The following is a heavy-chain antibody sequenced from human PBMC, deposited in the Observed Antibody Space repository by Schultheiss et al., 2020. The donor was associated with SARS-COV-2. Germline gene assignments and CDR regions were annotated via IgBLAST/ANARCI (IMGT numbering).Heavy chain of an antibody. V-gene: IGHV5-51*01. Sequence: GGSLRLSCKGSGYSFTSYWISWVRQMPGKGLEWMGIIYPGDSDTRYSPSFQGHVTISADKSISTAYLQWSSLKASDTAMYYCAFSDSSGYYSPRYYFDYWGQGTLVTVSS. CDR2: IYPGDSDT. CDR1: GYSFTSYW. CDR3: AFSDSSGYYSPRYYFDY. D-gene: IGHD3-22*01. J-gene: IGHJ4*02.